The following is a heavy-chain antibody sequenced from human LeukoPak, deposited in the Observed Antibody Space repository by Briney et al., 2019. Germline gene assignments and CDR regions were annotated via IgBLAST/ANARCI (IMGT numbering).Heavy chain of an antibody. J-gene: IGHJ4*02. CDR3: ASSSYYDILTGYYPRGYYFDY. V-gene: IGHV4-61*02. CDR2: IYTSGST. CDR1: GGSISSGSYY. D-gene: IGHD3-9*01. Sequence: PSETLSLTCTVSGGSISSGSYYWSWIRQPAGKGLEWIGRIYTSGSTNYNPSLKSRVTISVDTSKNQFSLKLSSVTAADTAVYYCASSSYYDILTGYYPRGYYFDYGGQGTLVTVSS.